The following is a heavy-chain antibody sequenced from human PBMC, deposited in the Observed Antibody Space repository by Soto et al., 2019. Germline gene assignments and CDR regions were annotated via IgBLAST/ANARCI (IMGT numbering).Heavy chain of an antibody. Sequence: SETLSLTCTVSGGSISSYYWSWIRQPPGKGLEWIGYIYYSGSTNYNPSLKSRVTISVDTSKNQFSLKLSSVTAADTAVYYCARHNEHASYYYYMDVWGKGTTVTVSS. J-gene: IGHJ6*03. CDR3: ARHNEHASYYYYMDV. D-gene: IGHD2-2*01. CDR2: IYYSGST. V-gene: IGHV4-59*08. CDR1: GGSISSYY.